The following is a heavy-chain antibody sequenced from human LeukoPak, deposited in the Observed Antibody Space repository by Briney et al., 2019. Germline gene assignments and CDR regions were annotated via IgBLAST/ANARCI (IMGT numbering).Heavy chain of an antibody. D-gene: IGHD6-19*01. V-gene: IGHV3-11*05. CDR2: ISSSSSYT. CDR3: ARDYSPVAGTGDDAFDI. CDR1: GITFMSYE. J-gene: IGHJ3*02. Sequence: KAGGSLRLSCVASGITFMSYEMNWIRQAPGKWLEWVSYISSSSSYTNYADSVKGRFTISRDNAKNSLYLQMNSLRAEDTAVYYCARDYSPVAGTGDDAFDIWGQGTMVTVSS.